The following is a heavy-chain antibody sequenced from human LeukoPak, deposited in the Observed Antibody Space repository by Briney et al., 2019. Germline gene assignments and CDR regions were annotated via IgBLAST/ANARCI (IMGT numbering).Heavy chain of an antibody. V-gene: IGHV3-48*01. J-gene: IGHJ4*02. CDR3: ARGSGGVGASLPY. CDR1: GFTFSSYS. CDR2: ISYTGTI. Sequence: GGSLRLSCAASGFTFSSYSMNWVRQAPGKGLEWISYISYTGTIYYADSVKGRFTVSRDNAENSLYLQMISLRAEDTAIYYCARGSGGVGASLPYWGQGALVTVSS. D-gene: IGHD3-16*01.